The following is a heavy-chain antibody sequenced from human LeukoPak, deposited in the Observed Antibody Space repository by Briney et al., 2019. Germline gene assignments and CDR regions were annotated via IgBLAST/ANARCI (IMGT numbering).Heavy chain of an antibody. CDR1: GGSPSRYY. V-gene: IGHV4-59*08. Sequence: PSETLCLTCTVSGGSPSRYYWSWVRQPPGKGLEWSGYIYYSESTNHNPPLKSRVTISVDTSKNQFSLKLSAVTAADTAVYYCARLPNDYSSGLLWGQGTLVTVSS. CDR2: IYYSEST. CDR3: ARLPNDYSSGLL. D-gene: IGHD6-19*01. J-gene: IGHJ4*02.